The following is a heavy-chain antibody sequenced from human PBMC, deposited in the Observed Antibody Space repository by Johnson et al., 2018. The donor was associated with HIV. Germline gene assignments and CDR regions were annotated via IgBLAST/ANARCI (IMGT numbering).Heavy chain of an antibody. J-gene: IGHJ3*02. CDR3: AKDTVSGSYYDAFDI. Sequence: VQLVESGGGLIQPGGSLRLSCAASGFTVSSNYMSWVRQAPGKGLEWVSILYSGGSAYDADSVKGRFPISRDNSKNTLYLQMNSLRAEDTAVYYCAKDTVSGSYYDAFDIWGQGTMVTVSS. CDR1: GFTVSSNY. CDR2: LYSGGSA. D-gene: IGHD1-26*01. V-gene: IGHV3-66*03.